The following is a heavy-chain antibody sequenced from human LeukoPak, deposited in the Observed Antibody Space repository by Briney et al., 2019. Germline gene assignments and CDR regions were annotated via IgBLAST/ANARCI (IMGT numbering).Heavy chain of an antibody. D-gene: IGHD4-11*01. J-gene: IGHJ4*02. V-gene: IGHV1-2*02. CDR2: IDANNGDT. CDR3: ARDPSSVTLYFFDY. CDR1: GYTFRGNY. Sequence: ASVKVSCKASGYTFRGNYIHWLRQAPGQGLEWMGWIDANNGDTKSAQKSQGRVTMSRDTSISTAYMDLSSRSPDDAAVYYCARDPSSVTLYFFDYWGQGTLVTVSS.